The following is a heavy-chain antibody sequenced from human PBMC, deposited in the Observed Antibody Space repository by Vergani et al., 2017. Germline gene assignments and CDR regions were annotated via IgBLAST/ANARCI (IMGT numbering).Heavy chain of an antibody. Sequence: QVQLQQWGAGLLKPSETLSLTCAVYGGSFSGYYWSWIRQPPGKGLEWIGEINHSGSTNYNPSLKSRVTISVDTSKNQFSLKLSSVTAADTAVYYCARGLPRITMFGVVIRRRDYWGQGTLVTVSS. CDR1: GGSFSGYY. CDR3: ARGLPRITMFGVVIRRRDY. V-gene: IGHV4-34*01. CDR2: INHSGST. J-gene: IGHJ4*02. D-gene: IGHD3-3*01.